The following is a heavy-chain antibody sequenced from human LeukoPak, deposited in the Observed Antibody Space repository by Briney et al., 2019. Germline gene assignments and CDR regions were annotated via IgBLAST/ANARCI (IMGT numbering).Heavy chain of an antibody. Sequence: SQTLSLTCTVSGGSISSGSYYWSWIRQPAGKGLEWIGRIYTSGSTNYNPSLKSRVTISVDTSKNQFSLKLSSVTAADTAVHYCARNRDLAAADYWGQGTLVTVSS. V-gene: IGHV4-61*02. J-gene: IGHJ4*02. CDR1: GGSISSGSYY. CDR3: ARNRDLAAADY. D-gene: IGHD6-13*01. CDR2: IYTSGST.